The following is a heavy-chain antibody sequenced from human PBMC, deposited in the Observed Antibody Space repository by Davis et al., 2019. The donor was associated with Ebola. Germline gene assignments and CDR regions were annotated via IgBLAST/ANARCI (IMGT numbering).Heavy chain of an antibody. V-gene: IGHV3-30*18. CDR2: ISYDGSNK. J-gene: IGHJ4*02. CDR1: GFTFSSYG. Sequence: GGSLRLSCAASGFTFSSYGMHWVRQAPGKGLEWVAVISYDGSNKYYADSVEGRFTISRDNSKNTLYLQMNSLRAEDTAVYYCAKVQRGDWGQGTLVTVSS. D-gene: IGHD3-10*01. CDR3: AKVQRGD.